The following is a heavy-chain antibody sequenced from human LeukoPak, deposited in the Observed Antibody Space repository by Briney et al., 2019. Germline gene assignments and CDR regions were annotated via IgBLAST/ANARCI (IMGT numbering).Heavy chain of an antibody. CDR3: VGGNSWDDAFDI. Sequence: GASVKVSCKASGGTFSSYAISWVRQAPGQGLEWMGRIIPIFGTANYAQKFQGRVTITTDESTSTASMERSSLRSEDTAVYYCVGGNSWDDAFDIWGQGTMVTVSS. CDR1: GGTFSSYA. D-gene: IGHD4-23*01. J-gene: IGHJ3*02. CDR2: IIPIFGTA. V-gene: IGHV1-69*05.